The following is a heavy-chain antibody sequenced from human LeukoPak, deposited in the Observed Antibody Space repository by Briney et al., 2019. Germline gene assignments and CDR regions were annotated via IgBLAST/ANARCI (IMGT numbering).Heavy chain of an antibody. CDR3: ARVVDYGDQPVGFDY. CDR1: GFTFSSYA. V-gene: IGHV3-30-3*01. J-gene: IGHJ4*02. Sequence: GGSLRLSCAASGFTFSSYAMHWVRQAPGKGLEWVAVISYDGSNKYYADSVKGRFTISRDNAKNSLYLQMNSLRAEDTAVYYCARVVDYGDQPVGFDYWGQGTLVTVSS. CDR2: ISYDGSNK. D-gene: IGHD4-17*01.